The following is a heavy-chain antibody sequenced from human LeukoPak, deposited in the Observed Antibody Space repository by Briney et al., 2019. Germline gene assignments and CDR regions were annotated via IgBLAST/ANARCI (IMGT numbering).Heavy chain of an antibody. V-gene: IGHV4-38-2*01. D-gene: IGHD2-15*01. CDR3: ARTRYCSGETCHSPELFDS. CDR2: IYHSGNT. Sequence: PSETLSLTCDVSGYSISSGYHWGWIRPPPGKGLEWIGSIYHSGNTYYNPSLKSRVTISLDTSMNQFSLKVPSVTAADTAVYYCARTRYCSGETCHSPELFDSWGQGTLVTVSS. CDR1: GYSISSGYH. J-gene: IGHJ4*02.